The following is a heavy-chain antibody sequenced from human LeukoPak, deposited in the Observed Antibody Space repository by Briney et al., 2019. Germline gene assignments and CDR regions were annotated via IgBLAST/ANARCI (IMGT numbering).Heavy chain of an antibody. D-gene: IGHD5-18*01. CDR3: AREKQLWSYYYYYMDV. CDR2: IIAYNGNT. CDR1: GFPFSTYD. Sequence: GASVRVSCKASGFPFSTYDMYWVRQAPGQGLEWMGWIIAYNGNTNYAQKLQGRVTMTTDTSTSTAYMELRSLRSDDTAVYYCAREKQLWSYYYYYMDVWGKGTTVTVSS. V-gene: IGHV1-18*01. J-gene: IGHJ6*03.